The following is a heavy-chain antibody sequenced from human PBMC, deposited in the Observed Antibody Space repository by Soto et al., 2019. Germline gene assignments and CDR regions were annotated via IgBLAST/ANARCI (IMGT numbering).Heavy chain of an antibody. J-gene: IGHJ4*02. Sequence: QVQLVESGGGVVQPGRSLRLSCAASGFTFSSYGMHWVRQAPGKGLEWVAVISYDGSNKYYADSVKGRFTISRDNSKNTLYLQMNSLRAKDTAVYYCAKDGPTTGDGYFDYWGQGTLVTVSS. D-gene: IGHD7-27*01. CDR2: ISYDGSNK. V-gene: IGHV3-30*18. CDR1: GFTFSSYG. CDR3: AKDGPTTGDGYFDY.